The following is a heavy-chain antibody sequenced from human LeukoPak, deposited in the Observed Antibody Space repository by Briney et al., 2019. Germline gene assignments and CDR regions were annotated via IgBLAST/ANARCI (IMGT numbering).Heavy chain of an antibody. Sequence: SETLSLTCTVSGGSISNYYWSWIRQPPGKGLEWIGYIYYSGGTNYNPSLKSRVTISVDTSKNQFSLKLSSVTAADTAVYYCARCDRYGGNTEFLFDYWGQGTLVTVSS. D-gene: IGHD4-23*01. CDR1: GGSISNYY. CDR3: ARCDRYGGNTEFLFDY. J-gene: IGHJ4*02. V-gene: IGHV4-59*01. CDR2: IYYSGGT.